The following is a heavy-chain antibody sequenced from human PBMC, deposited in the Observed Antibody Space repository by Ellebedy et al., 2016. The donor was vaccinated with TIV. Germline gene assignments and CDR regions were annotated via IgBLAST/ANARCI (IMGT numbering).Heavy chain of an antibody. D-gene: IGHD2/OR15-2a*01. V-gene: IGHV4-4*02. CDR3: ARDWTRGGGYFASWFDP. CDR1: GGSISSTNW. J-gene: IGHJ5*02. CDR2: VYHSGHT. Sequence: MPSETLSLTCAVSGGSISSTNWWSWVRQSPGRGLEWIGEVYHSGHTNYNPSLRSRVSISVDRSKSQFSLRLRSMTAAGTAVYYCARDWTRGGGYFASWFDPWGQGTPVTVSS.